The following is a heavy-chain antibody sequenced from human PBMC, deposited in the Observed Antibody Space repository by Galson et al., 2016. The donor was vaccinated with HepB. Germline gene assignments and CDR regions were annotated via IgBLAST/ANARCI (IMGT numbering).Heavy chain of an antibody. V-gene: IGHV3-48*02. CDR1: GFSFSSYS. D-gene: IGHD5/OR15-5a*01. CDR3: ARGVGPAYMDV. J-gene: IGHJ6*03. CDR2: ISSTSSPTI. Sequence: SLRLSCAASGFSFSSYSMNWVRQAPGKGLEWVSYISSTSSPTIYYADSVKGRFIISRDNAKNSLYLQMNSLRDEDTAVYYCARGVGPAYMDVWGKGTMVTVSS.